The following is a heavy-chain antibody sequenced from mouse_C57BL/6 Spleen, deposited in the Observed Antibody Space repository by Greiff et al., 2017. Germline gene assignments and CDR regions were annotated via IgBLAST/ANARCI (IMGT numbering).Heavy chain of an antibody. CDR1: GYTFTSYW. J-gene: IGHJ3*01. D-gene: IGHD4-1*01. CDR3: ARCGWDGWFAY. CDR2: IHPNSGST. V-gene: IGHV1-64*01. Sequence: QVQLKQPGAELVKPGASVKLSCKASGYTFTSYWMHWVKQRPGQGLEWIGMIHPNSGSTNYNEKFKSKATLTVDKSSSTAYMQLSSLTSEDSAVYYCARCGWDGWFAYWGQGTLVTVSA.